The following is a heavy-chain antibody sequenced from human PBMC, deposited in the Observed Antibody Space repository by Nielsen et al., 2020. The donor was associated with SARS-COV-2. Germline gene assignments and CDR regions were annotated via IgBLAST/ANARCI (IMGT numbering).Heavy chain of an antibody. CDR2: ISAYNGNT. CDR1: GYMFISYG. D-gene: IGHD3-3*01. V-gene: IGHV1-18*01. Sequence: ASVKVSCKASGYMFISYGISWVRQAPGQGPEWMGWISAYNGNTNYTQKLQGRVTMTTDTSTSTAYMELRSLTSDDTAVYYCARDFGSYGMDVWGQGTTVTVSS. J-gene: IGHJ6*02. CDR3: ARDFGSYGMDV.